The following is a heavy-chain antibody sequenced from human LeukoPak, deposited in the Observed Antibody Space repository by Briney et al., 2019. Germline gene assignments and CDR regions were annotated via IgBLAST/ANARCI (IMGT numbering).Heavy chain of an antibody. J-gene: IGHJ5*02. CDR1: GGSFSGYY. D-gene: IGHD3-10*01. V-gene: IGHV4-34*01. CDR3: ARGEPGITMVRNQP. Sequence: SETLSLTCAVYGGSFSGYYWTWIRQPPGKGLEWIGEINHSGSTYYNPSLKSRVTISVDTSKNQFSLKLSSVTAADTAVYYCARGEPGITMVRNQPWGQGTLVTVFS. CDR2: INHSGST.